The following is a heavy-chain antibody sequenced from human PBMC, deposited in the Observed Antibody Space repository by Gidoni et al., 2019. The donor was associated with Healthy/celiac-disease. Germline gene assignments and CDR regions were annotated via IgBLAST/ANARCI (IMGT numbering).Heavy chain of an antibody. Sequence: QVQLVESGGGVVQPGRSLRLSCAASGFTFSSYGMHWVRQAPGKGLEWVAVIWYDGSNKYYADSVKGRFTISRDNSKNTLYLQMNSLRAEDTAVYYCARVPSSSWHRLYYFDYWGQGTLVTVSS. V-gene: IGHV3-33*01. CDR1: GFTFSSYG. J-gene: IGHJ4*02. CDR3: ARVPSSSWHRLYYFDY. D-gene: IGHD6-13*01. CDR2: IWYDGSNK.